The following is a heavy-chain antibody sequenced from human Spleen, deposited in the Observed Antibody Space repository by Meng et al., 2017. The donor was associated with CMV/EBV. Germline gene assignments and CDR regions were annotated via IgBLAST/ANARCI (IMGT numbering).Heavy chain of an antibody. CDR1: GFTFSGFT. J-gene: IGHJ5*02. Sequence: GESLKISCAASGFTFSGFTMNWVRQAPGKGLEWVSYISSSGSSIFYADSVKGRFSISRDNAKNSVYLHMNSLRAEDTAVYYCAKDPLVPAARRDWFDPWGQGTLVTVSS. D-gene: IGHD2-2*01. V-gene: IGHV3-48*04. CDR2: ISSSGSSI. CDR3: AKDPLVPAARRDWFDP.